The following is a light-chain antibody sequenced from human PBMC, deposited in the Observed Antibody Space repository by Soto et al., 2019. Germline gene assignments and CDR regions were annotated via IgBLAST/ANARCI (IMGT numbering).Light chain of an antibody. CDR1: SSNIGAPYD. V-gene: IGLV1-40*01. J-gene: IGLJ2*01. CDR2: GNT. CDR3: QSYDSSLSDSV. Sequence: QSVLTQPPSVSGAPGQRVTISCTGSSSNIGAPYDVHWYQHLPGTAPKLLIFGNTNRPSGVPDRFSGSMSGTSASLAITGLQAEDEADYYCQSYDSSLSDSVFGGGTKLTVL.